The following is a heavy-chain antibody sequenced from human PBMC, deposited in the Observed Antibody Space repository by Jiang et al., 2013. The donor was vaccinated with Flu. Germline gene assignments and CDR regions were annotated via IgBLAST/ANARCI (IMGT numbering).Heavy chain of an antibody. CDR2: IYHSGST. Sequence: SGSGLVKPSETLSLTCAVSGYSISSGYYWRWIRQPPGKGLEWIGSIYHSGSTYYNPSLKSRVTISVDTSKNQFSLKLSSVTAADTAVYYCARVPGGYCSGGSCYPGDWFDPWGQGTLVTVSS. CDR3: ARVPGGYCSGGSCYPGDWFDP. CDR1: GYSISSGYY. V-gene: IGHV4-38-2*01. D-gene: IGHD2-15*01. J-gene: IGHJ5*02.